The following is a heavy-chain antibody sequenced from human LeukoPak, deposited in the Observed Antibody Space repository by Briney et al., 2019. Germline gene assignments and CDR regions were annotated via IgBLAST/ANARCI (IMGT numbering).Heavy chain of an antibody. J-gene: IGHJ2*01. CDR1: GGSISSYY. D-gene: IGHD3-22*01. Sequence: SETLSLTCTVSGGSISSYYWSWIRQPPGKGLEWIGYIYYSGSTNYNPSLKSRVTISVDTSKNQFSLKLSSVTAADTAVYYCARDLGRYYDSSGYYSQNWYFDLWGRGTLVTVSS. CDR2: IYYSGST. CDR3: ARDLGRYYDSSGYYSQNWYFDL. V-gene: IGHV4-59*01.